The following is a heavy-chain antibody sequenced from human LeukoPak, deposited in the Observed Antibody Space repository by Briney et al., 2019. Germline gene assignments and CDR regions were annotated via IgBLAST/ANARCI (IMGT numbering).Heavy chain of an antibody. V-gene: IGHV4-59*08. J-gene: IGHJ3*02. D-gene: IGHD6-19*01. CDR2: IYYSGST. CDR3: ARHLGYSSGWIGHRNDAFDI. CDR1: GGSISSYY. Sequence: SETLSLTCTVSGGSISSYYWSWIRQPPGKGLEWIGYIYYSGSTNYNPSLKSRVTISVDTSKNQFSLKLSSVTAADTAVYYCARHLGYSSGWIGHRNDAFDIWGQGTMVTVSS.